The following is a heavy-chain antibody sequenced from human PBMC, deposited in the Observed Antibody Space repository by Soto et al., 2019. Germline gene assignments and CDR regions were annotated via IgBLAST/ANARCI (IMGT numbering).Heavy chain of an antibody. D-gene: IGHD4-4*01. V-gene: IGHV3-66*01. CDR1: GFTVSSNY. Sequence: EVQLVESGGGLVQPGGSLRLSCAASGFTVSSNYMSWVRQAPGKVLEWVSVIYSGGSTYYADSVKGRFTISRDNSKNTLYLQMNSLRAEDTAVYYCAREVTESATVWFDPWGQGTLVTVSS. CDR3: AREVTESATVWFDP. J-gene: IGHJ5*02. CDR2: IYSGGST.